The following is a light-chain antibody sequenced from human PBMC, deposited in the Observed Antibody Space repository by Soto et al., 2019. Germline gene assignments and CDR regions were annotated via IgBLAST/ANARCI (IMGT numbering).Light chain of an antibody. CDR1: QSVSSN. J-gene: IGKJ1*01. CDR2: GAT. CDR3: QQYSSWLWT. Sequence: IVMTQSPATLSVSPGERATLSCRASQSVSSNLAWYQQKPGQAPRLLIFGATTRASGVPARISGSVSGTECTLTIASLKYEDCAVYYCQQYSSWLWTFGQGTKVDIK. V-gene: IGKV3-15*01.